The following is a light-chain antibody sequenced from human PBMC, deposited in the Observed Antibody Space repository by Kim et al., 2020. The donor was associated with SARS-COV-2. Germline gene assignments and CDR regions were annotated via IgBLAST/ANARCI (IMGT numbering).Light chain of an antibody. Sequence: RSTINCQSSQSVLYSSNNKNYLAWYQQKPGQPPKLLIYWASTRESGVPDRFSGSGSGTDFTLTISSLQAEDVAVYYCQQYYSTPYSFGQGTKLEIK. CDR2: WAS. J-gene: IGKJ2*03. CDR1: QSVLYSSNNKNY. V-gene: IGKV4-1*01. CDR3: QQYYSTPYS.